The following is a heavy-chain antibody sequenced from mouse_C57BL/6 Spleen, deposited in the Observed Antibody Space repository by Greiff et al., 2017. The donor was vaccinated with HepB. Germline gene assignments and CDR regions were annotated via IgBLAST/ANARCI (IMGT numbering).Heavy chain of an antibody. D-gene: IGHD2-3*01. Sequence: VQLQQSGAELVRPGTSVKVSCKASGYAFTNYLIEWVKQRPGQGLEWIGVINPGSGGTNYNEKFKGKATLTEDKSSSTAYMQLRSLTSEDSAVYGWGRGDGYYTYWGQGTLVTVSA. CDR3: GRGDGYYTY. V-gene: IGHV1-54*01. CDR1: GYAFTNYL. CDR2: INPGSGGT. J-gene: IGHJ3*01.